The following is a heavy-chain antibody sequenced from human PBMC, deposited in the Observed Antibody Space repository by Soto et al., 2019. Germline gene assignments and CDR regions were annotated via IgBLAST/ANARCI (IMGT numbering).Heavy chain of an antibody. Sequence: GGSLRLSCAASGFSFSKAWMTWVRQAPGKGLEWVSSISSSSYIYYADSVKGRFTISRDNAKNSLYLQMNSLRAEDTAVYYCARDPLYCSSTSCPQDIWGQGTMVTVSS. CDR2: ISSSSYI. CDR3: ARDPLYCSSTSCPQDI. CDR1: GFSFSKAW. J-gene: IGHJ3*02. V-gene: IGHV3-21*01. D-gene: IGHD2-2*01.